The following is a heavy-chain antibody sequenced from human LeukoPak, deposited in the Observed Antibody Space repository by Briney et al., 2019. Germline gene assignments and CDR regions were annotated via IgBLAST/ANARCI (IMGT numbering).Heavy chain of an antibody. J-gene: IGHJ5*02. Sequence: SETLSLTCTVSGGSIRSYYWSWIRQPPGKGLEWIGYMHHSGSTKHNPYLKSRVTISVDTSKSQFSLKLSSVTAADTAVYYCARHADVEGSSGLSPLWWFDPWGQGTLVTVSS. D-gene: IGHD6-19*01. CDR3: ARHADVEGSSGLSPLWWFDP. V-gene: IGHV4-59*08. CDR2: MHHSGST. CDR1: GGSIRSYY.